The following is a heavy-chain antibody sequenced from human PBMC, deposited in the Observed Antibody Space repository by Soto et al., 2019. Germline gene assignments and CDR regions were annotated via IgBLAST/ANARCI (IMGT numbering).Heavy chain of an antibody. CDR2: LNWNGART. CDR1: GFTSGDYG. Sequence: EVQLVESGGSVVWPGGSLRLSCVVSGFTSGDYGMSWVRQGPGKGLEWVAGLNWNGARTTYADSVKGRFTVSRDNAKNSLYLQMNSLRAEDTAFYYCTREGDYGDYIGWYFDLWGRGTLVTVSS. CDR3: TREGDYGDYIGWYFDL. V-gene: IGHV3-20*04. D-gene: IGHD4-17*01. J-gene: IGHJ2*01.